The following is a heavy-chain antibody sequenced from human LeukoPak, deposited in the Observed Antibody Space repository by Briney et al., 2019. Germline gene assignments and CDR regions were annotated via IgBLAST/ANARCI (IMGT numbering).Heavy chain of an antibody. Sequence: GGSLRLSCGASGFTFNNYGMGWVRQTPGKGLEWVATIGTSGANTYHADSVKGRFTISRDNSKSTLYLQMNSLRAEDTAIYYCTRVGYIDEGIDYWGQGTLVTVSS. V-gene: IGHV3-23*01. CDR3: TRVGYIDEGIDY. CDR1: GFTFNNYG. J-gene: IGHJ4*02. D-gene: IGHD5-24*01. CDR2: IGTSGANT.